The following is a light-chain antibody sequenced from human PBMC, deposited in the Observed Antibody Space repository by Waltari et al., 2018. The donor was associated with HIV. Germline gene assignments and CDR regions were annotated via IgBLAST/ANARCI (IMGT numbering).Light chain of an antibody. CDR3: QQSYSSPLT. Sequence: DIQMTQSPSPLSASVGDSVSITCRASQTVTNKVNWYQQKPGKAPQVLIYDASTLQSGVPSRFRGRGSGTDFTLTITSLQPDDFATYFCQQSYSSPLTFGPGTKVDIK. CDR1: QTVTNK. V-gene: IGKV1-39*01. J-gene: IGKJ3*01. CDR2: DAS.